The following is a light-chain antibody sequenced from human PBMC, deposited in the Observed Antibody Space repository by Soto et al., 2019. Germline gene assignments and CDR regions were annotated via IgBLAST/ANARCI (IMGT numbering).Light chain of an antibody. J-gene: IGLJ1*01. CDR1: SSDVGGYDY. V-gene: IGLV2-14*01. CDR3: ISYTGSSTFV. CDR2: DVN. Sequence: QSALTQPASVSGSPGQSITISCTGTSSDVGGYDYVSWYQQLPGKAPNLLIYDVNNRPSGVSHRFSGSKSGNTASLTISGLQAEDEADDYCISYTGSSTFVFGPGTKLSVL.